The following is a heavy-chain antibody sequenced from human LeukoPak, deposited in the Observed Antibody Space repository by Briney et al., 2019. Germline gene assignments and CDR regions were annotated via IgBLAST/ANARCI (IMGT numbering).Heavy chain of an antibody. Sequence: SGPTLVNPTQTLTLTCTFSGFSVSNIGVGLGWILQPPGEGLEWLALIFWDDDKRYSPSLKTRLAITKDTSKNQVVLTMTNMGPADTATYYCAHRLSTIRPINRFDYWGQGSLVTVSS. D-gene: IGHD3-3*01. V-gene: IGHV2-5*02. CDR2: IFWDDDK. CDR1: GFSVSNIGVG. CDR3: AHRLSTIRPINRFDY. J-gene: IGHJ4*02.